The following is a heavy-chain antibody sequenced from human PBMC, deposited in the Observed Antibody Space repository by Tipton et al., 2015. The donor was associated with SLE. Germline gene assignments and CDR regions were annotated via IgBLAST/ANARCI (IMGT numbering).Heavy chain of an antibody. CDR1: GYSISSGYY. CDR2: IYHSGST. V-gene: IGHV4-38-2*01. Sequence: TLSLTCAVSGYSISSGYYWGWIRQPPGKGLEWIGSIYHSGSTYYNPSLKSRVTISVDTSKNQFPLKLSSVTAADTAVYYCARRSGGFLDYWGQGTLVTVSS. CDR3: ARRSGGFLDY. D-gene: IGHD3-10*01. J-gene: IGHJ4*02.